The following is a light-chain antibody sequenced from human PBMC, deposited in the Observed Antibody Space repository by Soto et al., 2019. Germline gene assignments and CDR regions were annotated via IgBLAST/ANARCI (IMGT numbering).Light chain of an antibody. Sequence: QSALTQPASVSGSPGQSITISCTGTRSDVGGYNYVSWYLQHPGKAPKFMIYDVSNRPSGVSNRFSGSKSGNTASLTISGLQAEDEADYYCSSYTTSNTRQIVFGTGTKLTVL. J-gene: IGLJ1*01. V-gene: IGLV2-14*01. CDR2: DVS. CDR1: RSDVGGYNY. CDR3: SSYTTSNTRQIV.